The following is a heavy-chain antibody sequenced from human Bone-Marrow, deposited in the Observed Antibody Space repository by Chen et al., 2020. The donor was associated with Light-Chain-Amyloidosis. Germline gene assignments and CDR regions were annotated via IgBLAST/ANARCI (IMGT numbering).Heavy chain of an antibody. CDR3: ARSLWSSITIFGVVISPIFDY. J-gene: IGHJ4*02. D-gene: IGHD3-3*01. V-gene: IGHV4-39*07. Sequence: QLQLQESGPGLVKPSETLSLTCTVSGGSISSSSYYWGWIRQPPGKGLEWIGSIYYSGSTYYNPSLKSRVTISVDTSKNQSSLKLSSVTAADTAVYYCARSLWSSITIFGVVISPIFDYWGQGTLVTVSS. CDR2: IYYSGST. CDR1: GGSISSSSYY.